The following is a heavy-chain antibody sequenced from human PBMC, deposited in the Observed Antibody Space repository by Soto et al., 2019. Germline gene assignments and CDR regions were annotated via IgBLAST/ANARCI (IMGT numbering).Heavy chain of an antibody. D-gene: IGHD6-13*01. Sequence: PGGSLRLSCAASGFTFSSYGMHWVRQAPGKGLEWVAVIWYDGSNKYYADSVKGRFTISRDNSKNTLYLQMNSLRAEDTAVYYCARDRSGSSWEYYFDYWSQGTLVTGSS. J-gene: IGHJ4*02. CDR3: ARDRSGSSWEYYFDY. CDR2: IWYDGSNK. V-gene: IGHV3-33*01. CDR1: GFTFSSYG.